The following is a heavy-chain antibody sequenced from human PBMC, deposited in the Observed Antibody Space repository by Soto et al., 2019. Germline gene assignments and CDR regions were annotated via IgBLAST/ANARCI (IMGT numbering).Heavy chain of an antibody. J-gene: IGHJ6*02. Sequence: WGSLRLSCEVSGFTFSMYSMSWVRQSPGKGLEWVAKIPQDGVDGHYADSVKGRFTISRDNGKNSLYLQLNNLRAEDTAVYYCARDHLILPAHDFFYGSDVWGRGATVTVSS. CDR3: ARDHLILPAHDFFYGSDV. D-gene: IGHD2-21*02. V-gene: IGHV3-7*03. CDR2: IPQDGVDG. CDR1: GFTFSMYS.